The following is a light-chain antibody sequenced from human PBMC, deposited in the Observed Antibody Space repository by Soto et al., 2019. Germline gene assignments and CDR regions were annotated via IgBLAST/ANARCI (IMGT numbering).Light chain of an antibody. CDR3: QQYNSYPYT. CDR1: QSISSW. J-gene: IGKJ2*01. Sequence: DIQMTQSPSTLSASVGDRVTITCRASQSISSWLAWYQQKPGKAPKLLIYDASSLDSGVPSRFSGSGSGTEFTLNISSLQPDDFATYYCQQYNSYPYTFGQGTKLEIK. V-gene: IGKV1-5*01. CDR2: DAS.